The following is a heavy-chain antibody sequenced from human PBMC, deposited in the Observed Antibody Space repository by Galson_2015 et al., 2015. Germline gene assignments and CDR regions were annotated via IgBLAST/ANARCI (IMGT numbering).Heavy chain of an antibody. CDR2: ISWNSGSI. D-gene: IGHD2-2*01. J-gene: IGHJ3*02. CDR3: AKDGGSVVPAATGTAFDI. Sequence: SLRLSCAASGFTFDDYAMHWVRQAPGKGLEWVSGISWNSGSIGYADSVKGRFTISRDNAKNSLYLQMNSLRAEDTALYYCAKDGGSVVPAATGTAFDIWGQGTMVTVSS. CDR1: GFTFDDYA. V-gene: IGHV3-9*01.